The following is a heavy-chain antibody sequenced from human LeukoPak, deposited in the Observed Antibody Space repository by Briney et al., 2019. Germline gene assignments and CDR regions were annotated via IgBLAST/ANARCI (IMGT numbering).Heavy chain of an antibody. V-gene: IGHV3-7*01. D-gene: IGHD3-10*01. CDR2: INQDGSDK. J-gene: IGHJ5*02. CDR3: VNSGFDP. Sequence: GGSLRLSCAASGHTFSIHWMNWVRQAPGEGLECVANINQDGSDKYYVDSVKGRFTISRDNTKNSLYLQMNSLRVEDTALYDCVNSGFDPWGQGTLVTVSS. CDR1: GHTFSIHW.